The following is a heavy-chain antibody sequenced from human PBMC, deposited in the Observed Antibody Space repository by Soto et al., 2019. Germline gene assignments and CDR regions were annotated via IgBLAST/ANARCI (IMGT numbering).Heavy chain of an antibody. CDR1: GYTFSSYA. Sequence: SCKASGYTFSSYAMHWVRQAPGKGLEWVAVISYDGSNKYYADSVKGRFTISRDNSKNTLYPQMNSLRAEDTAVYYCARTPRGQWELPYYYYGMDVWGQGTTVTVSS. V-gene: IGHV3-30-3*01. D-gene: IGHD1-26*01. J-gene: IGHJ6*02. CDR2: ISYDGSNK. CDR3: ARTPRGQWELPYYYYGMDV.